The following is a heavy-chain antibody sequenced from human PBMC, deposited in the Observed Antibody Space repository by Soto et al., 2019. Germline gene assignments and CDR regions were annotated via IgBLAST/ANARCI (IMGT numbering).Heavy chain of an antibody. J-gene: IGHJ5*02. D-gene: IGHD3-22*01. CDR2: IYHSGST. CDR3: ASVGSDYDNSGYYLP. V-gene: IGHV4-4*02. Sequence: PAETLSLTCIVPGGSVSSSNWWSWVRQPPGKGLEWIGEIYHSGSTTYNPSLKSRATISVDKSENQFSLRLKSVTAADTAVYYCASVGSDYDNSGYYLPWGPGTLVTSPQ. CDR1: GGSVSSSNW.